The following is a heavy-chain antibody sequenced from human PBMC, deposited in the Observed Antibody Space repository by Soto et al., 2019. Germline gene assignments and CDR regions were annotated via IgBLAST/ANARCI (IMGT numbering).Heavy chain of an antibody. Sequence: SVKVSCKASGGTFSSYAISWVRQSPGQGLEWMGGIIPIFGTANYAQKFQGRVTITADESTSTAYMELSSLRSEDTAVYYCARARDSSSWYEWYAFDIWGQGTMVTVSS. CDR1: GGTFSSYA. CDR2: IIPIFGTA. J-gene: IGHJ3*02. D-gene: IGHD6-13*01. V-gene: IGHV1-69*13. CDR3: ARARDSSSWYEWYAFDI.